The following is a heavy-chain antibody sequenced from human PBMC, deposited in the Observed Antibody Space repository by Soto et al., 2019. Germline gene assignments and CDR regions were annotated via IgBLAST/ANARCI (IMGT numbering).Heavy chain of an antibody. J-gene: IGHJ6*02. D-gene: IGHD3-22*01. V-gene: IGHV4-34*01. Sequence: KTSETLSLTCAVYGGSFSGYYWSWIRQPPGKGLEWIGEINHSGSTNYNPSLKSRVTISVDTSKNQFSLKLSSVTAADTAVYYCARGSDYDFYYYYGMDVWGQGTTVTVSS. CDR3: ARGSDYDFYYYYGMDV. CDR2: INHSGST. CDR1: GGSFSGYY.